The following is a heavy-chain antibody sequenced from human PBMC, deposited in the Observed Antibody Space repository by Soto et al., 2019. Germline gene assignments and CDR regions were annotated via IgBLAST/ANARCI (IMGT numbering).Heavy chain of an antibody. D-gene: IGHD3-10*01. Sequence: SETLSLTCAVYGGSFSGYYWSWIRQPPGKGLEWIGEINHSGSTNYNPSLKSRVTISVDTSKNQFSLKLSSVTAADTAVYYCARFRIVRGPTTNGHNWFDPRGQGTPVTV. V-gene: IGHV4-34*01. CDR3: ARFRIVRGPTTNGHNWFDP. CDR2: INHSGST. CDR1: GGSFSGYY. J-gene: IGHJ5*02.